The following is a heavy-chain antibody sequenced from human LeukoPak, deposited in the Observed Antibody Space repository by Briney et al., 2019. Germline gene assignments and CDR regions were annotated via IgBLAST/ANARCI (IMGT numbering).Heavy chain of an antibody. CDR3: ARDHGGSGSYPWLGFWDI. J-gene: IGHJ3*02. Sequence: PGGSLRLSCAASGFTFSSYWMSWVRQAPGKGLEWVANIKQDGSEKYYVDSVKGRFTISRDNAKNSLYLQMNSLRAEDTAVYYCARDHGGSGSYPWLGFWDIWGQGTMVTVSS. V-gene: IGHV3-7*01. CDR1: GFTFSSYW. CDR2: IKQDGSEK. D-gene: IGHD1-26*01.